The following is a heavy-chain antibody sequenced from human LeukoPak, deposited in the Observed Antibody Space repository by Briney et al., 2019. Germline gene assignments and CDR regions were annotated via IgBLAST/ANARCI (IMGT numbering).Heavy chain of an antibody. CDR1: GFTFSGSA. V-gene: IGHV3-73*01. Sequence: PGGSLRLSCAASGFTFSGSAMHWVRQASGKGLEWVGRIRSKANSYATAYAASVKGRFTISRDDSKNTAYLQMNSLKTEDTAGYYCTRPGTVAGTKDYWGQGTLVTVSS. CDR2: IRSKANSYAT. J-gene: IGHJ4*02. CDR3: TRPGTVAGTKDY. D-gene: IGHD6-19*01.